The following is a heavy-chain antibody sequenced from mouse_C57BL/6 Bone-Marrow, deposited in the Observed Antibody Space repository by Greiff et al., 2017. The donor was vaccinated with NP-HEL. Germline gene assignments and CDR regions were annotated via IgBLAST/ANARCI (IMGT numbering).Heavy chain of an antibody. CDR3: ARLIYDGYPTDLWYFDV. CDR1: GFTFSSYG. V-gene: IGHV5-6*02. Sequence: EVKLVESGGDLVKPGGSLKLSCAASGFTFSSYGMSWVRQTPDKRLEWVATISSGGSYTYYPDSVKGRFTISRDNAKNTLYLQMSSLKSEDTAMYYCARLIYDGYPTDLWYFDVWGTGTTVTVSS. CDR2: ISSGGSYT. J-gene: IGHJ1*03. D-gene: IGHD2-3*01.